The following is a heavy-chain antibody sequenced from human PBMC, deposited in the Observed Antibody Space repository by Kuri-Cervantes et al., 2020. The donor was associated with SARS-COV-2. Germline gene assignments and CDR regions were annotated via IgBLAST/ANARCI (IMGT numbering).Heavy chain of an antibody. CDR3: ATHPKELRIVVVNWFNP. V-gene: IGHV4-39*01. CDR1: GGSIISSDYY. Sequence: SGTLCLTCTVSGGSIISSDYYWAWVRQSPGKGLEWIGTIYYSGVTYYSPSPKSRVTISVDTSKNQFSLNLRSVTVTDTGVYYCATHPKELRIVVVNWFNPWGPGTVVTVPS. D-gene: IGHD3-22*01. J-gene: IGHJ5*02. CDR2: IYYSGVT.